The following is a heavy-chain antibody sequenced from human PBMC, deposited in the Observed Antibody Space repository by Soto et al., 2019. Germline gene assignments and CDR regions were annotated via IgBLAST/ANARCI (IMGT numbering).Heavy chain of an antibody. J-gene: IGHJ6*03. CDR2: INAGNGNT. V-gene: IGHV1-3*01. D-gene: IGHD2-2*01. CDR3: ARRKYEQYYYYYYMDV. CDR1: GYTFTSYA. Sequence: GASVKVSCKASGYTFTSYAMHWVRQAPGQRLEWMGWINAGNGNTKYSQKFQGRVTITRDTSASTAYMELSSLRSEDTAVNYCARRKYEQYYYYYYMDVWGKGTTVTVSS.